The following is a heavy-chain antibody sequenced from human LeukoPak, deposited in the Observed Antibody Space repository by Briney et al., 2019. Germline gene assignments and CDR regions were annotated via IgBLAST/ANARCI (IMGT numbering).Heavy chain of an antibody. CDR1: GGTFSSYA. CDR2: IIPIFGTA. J-gene: IGHJ4*02. D-gene: IGHD3-9*01. CDR3: ATYYDILTGPFDY. V-gene: IGHV1-69*13. Sequence: SVKVSCKASGGTFSSYAISCVRQAPGQGLEWMGGIIPIFGTANYAQKFQGRVTITADESTSTAYMELSSLRSEDTAVYYCATYYDILTGPFDYWGQGTLVTVSS.